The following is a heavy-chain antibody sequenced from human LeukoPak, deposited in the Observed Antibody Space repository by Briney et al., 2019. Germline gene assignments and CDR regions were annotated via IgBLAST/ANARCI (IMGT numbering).Heavy chain of an antibody. CDR1: GFSFINYW. D-gene: IGHD3-3*01. Sequence: GGPLRLSCAASGFSFINYWMSWVRQAPGKGLEWVANIKVDGSEKYYVDSVKGRFTISRDNAKNSLYLQMNSLRAEDTAVYYCARDRITIFGVVIPNNWFDPWGQGTLVTVSS. V-gene: IGHV3-7*01. CDR3: ARDRITIFGVVIPNNWFDP. CDR2: IKVDGSEK. J-gene: IGHJ5*02.